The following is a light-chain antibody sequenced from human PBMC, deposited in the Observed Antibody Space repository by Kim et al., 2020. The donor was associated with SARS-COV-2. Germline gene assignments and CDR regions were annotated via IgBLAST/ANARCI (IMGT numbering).Light chain of an antibody. CDR1: SSDVGGYNY. CDR3: SSYTSSSTLGV. Sequence: QSITISCTGTSSDVGGYNYVSWYQQHPGKAPKLMIYDVSNRPSGVSKRFSGSKSGNTASLTISGLQAEDEADYYCSSYTSSSTLGVFGGGTQLTVL. V-gene: IGLV2-14*03. J-gene: IGLJ2*01. CDR2: DVS.